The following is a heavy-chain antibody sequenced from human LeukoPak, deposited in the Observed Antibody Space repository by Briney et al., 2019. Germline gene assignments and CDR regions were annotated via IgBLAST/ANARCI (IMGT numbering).Heavy chain of an antibody. J-gene: IGHJ4*02. CDR2: IYYSGST. Sequence: SETLSLTCTVSGGSISSYYWSWIRQPPGKGLEWIGYIYYSGSTNYNPSLKSRVTISVDTSKNQFSLKLSSVTAADTAVYYCATSYDFWSGYYVIDYWGQGTLVTVSS. CDR3: ATSYDFWSGYYVIDY. D-gene: IGHD3-3*01. CDR1: GGSISSYY. V-gene: IGHV4-59*01.